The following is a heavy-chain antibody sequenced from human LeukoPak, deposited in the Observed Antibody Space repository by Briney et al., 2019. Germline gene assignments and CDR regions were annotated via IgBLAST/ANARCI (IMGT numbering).Heavy chain of an antibody. CDR3: ARYGKLYYYYMDV. J-gene: IGHJ6*03. CDR2: IYHSGST. V-gene: IGHV4-4*02. Sequence: SDTLSLTCAVSGGSIGSSNWWSWVRQPPGKGLEWIGEIYHSGSTNYNPSLKSRVTISVDTSKNQFSLKLSSVTAADTAVYYCARYGKLYYYYMDVWGKGTTVTVSS. D-gene: IGHD4-17*01. CDR1: GGSIGSSNW.